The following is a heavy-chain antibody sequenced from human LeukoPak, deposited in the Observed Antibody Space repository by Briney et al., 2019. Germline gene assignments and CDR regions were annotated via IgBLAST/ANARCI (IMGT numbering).Heavy chain of an antibody. Sequence: SETLSLTCTVSGASINNNFWTWIRQPPGKGLEWIGYIYSSGSANYNPSLKSRVIISGDTSKNQISLNLSSVTAADTAVYYCARTGYSSGWYGGYFQHWGQGTLVTVSS. D-gene: IGHD6-19*01. CDR2: IYSSGSA. V-gene: IGHV4-59*12. J-gene: IGHJ1*01. CDR3: ARTGYSSGWYGGYFQH. CDR1: GASINNNF.